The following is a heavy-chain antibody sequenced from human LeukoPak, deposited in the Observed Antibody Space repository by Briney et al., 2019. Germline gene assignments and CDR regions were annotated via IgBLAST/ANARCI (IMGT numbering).Heavy chain of an antibody. J-gene: IGHJ4*02. CDR3: ARDKLYDSSGYYEVCFDY. CDR1: GFTFSSYA. D-gene: IGHD3-22*01. V-gene: IGHV3-30-3*01. Sequence: TGGSLRLSCAASGFTFSSYAMHWVRQAPGKGLEWVAVISYDGSNKYYADSVKGRFTISRDNSKNTLYLQMNSLRAEDTAVYYCARDKLYDSSGYYEVCFDYWGQGTLVTVSS. CDR2: ISYDGSNK.